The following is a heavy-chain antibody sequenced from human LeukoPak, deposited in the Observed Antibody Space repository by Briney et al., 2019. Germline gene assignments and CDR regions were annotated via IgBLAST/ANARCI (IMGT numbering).Heavy chain of an antibody. CDR1: GYSFTSYW. CDR3: ARLTTYYDSSGYWFDP. CDR2: IYPGDSDT. V-gene: IGHV5-51*01. J-gene: IGHJ5*02. Sequence: GESLKISCKGSGYSFTSYWIGWVRQMPGKGLEWMGIIYPGDSDTRYSPSFQGQVTISADKSISTAYLQWSSLKASDTAMYYCARLTTYYDSSGYWFDPGAREPWSLSPQ. D-gene: IGHD3-22*01.